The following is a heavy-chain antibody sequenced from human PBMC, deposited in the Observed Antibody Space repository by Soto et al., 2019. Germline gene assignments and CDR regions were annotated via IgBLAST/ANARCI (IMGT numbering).Heavy chain of an antibody. Sequence: SGPTLVNPTQTLTLTCTFSVFSLSASRMSISWIRQPPGKALEWLARIDWDDAKYFNTSLKTRLTVSKDTSKTQVVLTMTNMDPMDTGTYYCARKGPEDWPLDYWGQGTLVTVSS. D-gene: IGHD3-9*01. CDR1: VFSLSASRMS. J-gene: IGHJ4*02. CDR2: IDWDDAK. V-gene: IGHV2-70*12. CDR3: ARKGPEDWPLDY.